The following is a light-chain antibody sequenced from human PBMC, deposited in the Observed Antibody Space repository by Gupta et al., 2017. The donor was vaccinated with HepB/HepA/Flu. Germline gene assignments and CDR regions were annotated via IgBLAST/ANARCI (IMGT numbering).Light chain of an antibody. CDR3: QQYGNSPLT. Sequence: DTVLTQSPGTLSLSPGERATLSCRATQDVNNNYLSWYQQRRGQAPRLLIYGASSRATGITDRFSGSGSGTDSTLIINRLEPEDFAVYYCQQYGNSPLTFGQGTKVEI. CDR1: QDVNNNY. J-gene: IGKJ1*01. V-gene: IGKV3-20*01. CDR2: GAS.